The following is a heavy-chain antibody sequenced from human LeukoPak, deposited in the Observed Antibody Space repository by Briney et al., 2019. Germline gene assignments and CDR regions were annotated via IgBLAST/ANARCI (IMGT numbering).Heavy chain of an antibody. J-gene: IGHJ6*02. Sequence: GGSLRLSCAASGFTVSSNYMSWVRQAAGKGLEWVSVIYSGGSTYYADSVKGRFTISRDNSKNTLYLQMNSLRPDDTAVYYCAKAGYSSGWTRYYGMDVWGQGTTVAVSS. CDR3: AKAGYSSGWTRYYGMDV. V-gene: IGHV3-53*05. D-gene: IGHD6-19*01. CDR2: IYSGGST. CDR1: GFTVSSNY.